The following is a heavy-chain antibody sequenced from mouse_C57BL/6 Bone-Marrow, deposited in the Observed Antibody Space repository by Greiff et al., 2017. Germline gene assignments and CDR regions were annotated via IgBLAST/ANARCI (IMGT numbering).Heavy chain of an antibody. J-gene: IGHJ2*01. Sequence: QVQLKQSGAELARPGASVKLSCKASGYTFTSYGISWVKQRTGQGLEWIGEIYPRSGNTYYNDKFKGKATLTADKSSSTAYMELRSLTSEDSAVYFCAREIDYYYGSRGYWGQGTTLTVSS. V-gene: IGHV1-81*01. D-gene: IGHD1-1*01. CDR3: AREIDYYYGSRGY. CDR1: GYTFTSYG. CDR2: IYPRSGNT.